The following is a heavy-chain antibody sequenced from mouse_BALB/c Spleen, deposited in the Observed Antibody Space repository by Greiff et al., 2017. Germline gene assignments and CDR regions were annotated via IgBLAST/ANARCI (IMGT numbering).Heavy chain of an antibody. V-gene: IGHV5-17*02. Sequence: EVQLQESGGGLVQPGGSRKLSCAASGFTFSSFGMHWVRQAPEKGLEWVAYISSGSSTIYYADTVKGRFTISRDNPKNTLFLQMTSLRSEDTAMYYCARNYGNGYYFDYWGKGTTLTVSS. CDR1: GFTFSSFG. CDR2: ISSGSSTI. D-gene: IGHD2-1*01. J-gene: IGHJ2*01. CDR3: ARNYGNGYYFDY.